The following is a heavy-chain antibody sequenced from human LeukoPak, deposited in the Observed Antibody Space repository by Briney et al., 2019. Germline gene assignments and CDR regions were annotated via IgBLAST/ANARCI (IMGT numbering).Heavy chain of an antibody. CDR1: GGSISIYY. Sequence: SETLSLTCTVSGGSISIYYWSWIRQPAGKGLEWIGSIYYSGSTYYNPSLKSRVTISVDTSKNQFSLKLSSVTAADTAVYYCARDPKYSGSYFDYWGQGTLVTVSS. V-gene: IGHV4-4*07. J-gene: IGHJ4*02. D-gene: IGHD1-26*01. CDR3: ARDPKYSGSYFDY. CDR2: IYYSGST.